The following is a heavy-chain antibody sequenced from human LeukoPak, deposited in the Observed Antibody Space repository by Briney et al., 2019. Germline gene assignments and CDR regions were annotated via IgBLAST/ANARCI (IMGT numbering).Heavy chain of an antibody. Sequence: GGSLRLSCAASGFTFSSYGMHWVRQAPGKGLEWVAVIWYDGSSKYYADSVKGRFTISRDNSMNTLYLQMNGLRAEDTAVYYCAKDRQFYTAMADYWGQGTLVTVSS. V-gene: IGHV3-30*02. CDR1: GFTFSSYG. CDR2: IWYDGSSK. J-gene: IGHJ4*02. D-gene: IGHD5-18*01. CDR3: AKDRQFYTAMADY.